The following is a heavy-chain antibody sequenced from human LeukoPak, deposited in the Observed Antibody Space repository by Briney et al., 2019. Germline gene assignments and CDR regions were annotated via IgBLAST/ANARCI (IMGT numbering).Heavy chain of an antibody. J-gene: IGHJ4*02. CDR1: GGSFSGYY. D-gene: IGHD1-26*01. Sequence: PSETLSLTCAVYGGSFSGYYWSWIRQPPGKGLEWIGEINHSGSTNYNPSLKSRVTISVDTSKNQFSLKLSSVTAADTAVYYCARLGATWNREFDYWGQGTLVTVSS. CDR3: ARLGATWNREFDY. V-gene: IGHV4-34*01. CDR2: INHSGST.